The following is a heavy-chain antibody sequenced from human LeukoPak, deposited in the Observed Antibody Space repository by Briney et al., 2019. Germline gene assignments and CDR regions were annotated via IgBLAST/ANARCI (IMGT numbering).Heavy chain of an antibody. CDR1: GFTFSTYS. V-gene: IGHV3-23*01. D-gene: IGHD3-16*01. Sequence: GSLRLSCVASGFTFSTYSMNWVRQAPGKGLEWVSSISASGASTYYADSVKGRFTISRDNSKSTLYLQMSGLRVEDTAIYYCAKDPVGVLDAFDVWGQGTMVTVSS. CDR3: AKDPVGVLDAFDV. J-gene: IGHJ3*01. CDR2: ISASGAST.